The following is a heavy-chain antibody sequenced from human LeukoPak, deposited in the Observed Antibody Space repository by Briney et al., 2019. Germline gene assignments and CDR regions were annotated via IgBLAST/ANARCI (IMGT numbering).Heavy chain of an antibody. CDR1: GFTFGNYY. CDR2: ISSSGDSK. D-gene: IGHD3-22*01. V-gene: IGHV3-11*01. Sequence: GGSLRLSCAASGFTFGNYYMSWIRQAPGKGLEWVSYISSSGDSKYYAHSVKGRFTISRDNAKYSLYLQINSLRAEDTAVYYCARASLLGSYDSSAVDVWGQGTAVTVS. J-gene: IGHJ6*02. CDR3: ARASLLGSYDSSAVDV.